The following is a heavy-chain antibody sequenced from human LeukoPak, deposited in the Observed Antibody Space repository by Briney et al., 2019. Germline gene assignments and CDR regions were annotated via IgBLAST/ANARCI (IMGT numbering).Heavy chain of an antibody. CDR1: GYTFTSYG. CDR2: ISAYNGNT. Sequence: GASVKVSCKASGYTFTSYGISWVRQAPGQGLEWMGWISAYNGNTNYAQKFQGRVTIIADKSTSTAYMELSSLRSEDTAVYYCARTYCSGGSCYLYYFDYWGQGTLVTVSS. D-gene: IGHD2-15*01. V-gene: IGHV1-18*01. J-gene: IGHJ4*02. CDR3: ARTYCSGGSCYLYYFDY.